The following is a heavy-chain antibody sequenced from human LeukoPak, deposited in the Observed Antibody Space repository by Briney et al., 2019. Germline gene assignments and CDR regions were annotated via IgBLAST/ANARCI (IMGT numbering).Heavy chain of an antibody. D-gene: IGHD3-3*01. J-gene: IGHJ5*02. V-gene: IGHV4-59*01. CDR3: AREITIFGVVQNWFDP. CDR1: GGSISSYY. Sequence: PSETLSLTCTVSGGSISSYYWSWIRQPPGKGLEWIGYIYYSGSTNYNPSLKSRVTISVDTSKNQFSLKLSSVTAADTAVYYCAREITIFGVVQNWFDPWGQGTLVTVSS. CDR2: IYYSGST.